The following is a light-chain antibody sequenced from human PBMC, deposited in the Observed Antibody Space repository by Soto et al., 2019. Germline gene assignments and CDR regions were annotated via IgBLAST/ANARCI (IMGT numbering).Light chain of an antibody. CDR1: SSDVGGYNY. CDR3: SSYTSSSTYV. V-gene: IGLV2-14*01. J-gene: IGLJ1*01. Sequence: QAGQTQPASVSRSPGQSITISCTGTSSDVGGYNYVSWYQQHPGKAPKLMIYDVSNRPSGVPDRFSGSKSGNTASLTISGLQAEDEADYYCSSYTSSSTYVFGTGTKVTAL. CDR2: DVS.